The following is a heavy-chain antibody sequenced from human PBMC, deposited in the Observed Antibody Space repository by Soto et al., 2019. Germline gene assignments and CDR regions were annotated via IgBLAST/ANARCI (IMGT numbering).Heavy chain of an antibody. Sequence: EVQLVESGGGLVKPGGSLRLSCAASGFTFSNAWMSWVRQAPGKGLEWVGRIKSKTDGGTTDYAAPVKGRFTISRDDSKNTLYLQMNSLKTEDTAVYYCTTEPDISLPGWYYYYYYYMDVWGKGTTVTVSS. CDR1: GFTFSNAW. CDR3: TTEPDISLPGWYYYYYYYMDV. CDR2: IKSKTDGGTT. J-gene: IGHJ6*03. V-gene: IGHV3-15*01. D-gene: IGHD3-9*01.